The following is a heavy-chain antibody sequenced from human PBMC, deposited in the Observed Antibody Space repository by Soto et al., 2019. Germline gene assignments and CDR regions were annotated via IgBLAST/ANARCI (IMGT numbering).Heavy chain of an antibody. Sequence: QVQLVQSGAEVKKPGSSVKVSCKTSGGTFSSYAFNWVRRAPGQGLEWMGRIIPVFGTPNFAQKFHGRVSFTAAASTTTTYLELTSLTSEDTAIDYCARGFSTYCFMDVWGPGTAVTVSS. CDR2: IIPVFGTP. CDR3: ARGFSTYCFMDV. V-gene: IGHV1-69*18. CDR1: GGTFSSYA. J-gene: IGHJ6*02. D-gene: IGHD2-21*01.